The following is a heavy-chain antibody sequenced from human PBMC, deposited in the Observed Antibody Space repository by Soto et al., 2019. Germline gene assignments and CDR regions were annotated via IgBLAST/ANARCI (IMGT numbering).Heavy chain of an antibody. D-gene: IGHD2-15*01. CDR3: ARDPANLALAVAYFDS. V-gene: IGHV4-38-2*02. J-gene: IGHJ4*02. CDR1: VYSIITGCY. CDR2: MYYTGTT. Sequence: SETLSLTCTFTVYSIITGCYCGWLRQPPGKGLEWIGSMYYTGTTYYNPSLKSRVSISVDTSKNQFSLTLTSVTAADTAVYYCARDPANLALAVAYFDSWGQGTLVTVSS.